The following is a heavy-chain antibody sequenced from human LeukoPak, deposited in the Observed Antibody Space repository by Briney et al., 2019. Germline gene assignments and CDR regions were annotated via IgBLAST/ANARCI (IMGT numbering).Heavy chain of an antibody. CDR2: SIPIFGTA. J-gene: IGHJ5*02. CDR1: GGTFSSYA. Sequence: SVKVSCKASGGTFSSYAISWVRQAPGQGREWVGGSIPIFGTANYAQKFQGRVTITADEAASTAYMELRSLSSEDTAVYYCASALTYGDSPVDWFDPWGQGTLVTVSS. D-gene: IGHD4-17*01. CDR3: ASALTYGDSPVDWFDP. V-gene: IGHV1-69*13.